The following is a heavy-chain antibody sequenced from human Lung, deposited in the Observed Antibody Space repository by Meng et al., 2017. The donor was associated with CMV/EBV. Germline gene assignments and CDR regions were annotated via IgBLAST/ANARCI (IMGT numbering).Heavy chain of an antibody. J-gene: IGHJ4*02. V-gene: IGHV4-4*02. CDR3: AKEWLDATTGQFDY. CDR2: IYRSGST. CDR1: RVSIRTDNW. D-gene: IGHD1-26*01. Sequence: GSRVSIRTDNWWSWVRQPPGKGLEWIGEIYRSGSTNYSPSLKSRVTISIDRSKNQFSLRLTSVTAADTAVYYCAKEWLDATTGQFDYWGQGTLVTVSS.